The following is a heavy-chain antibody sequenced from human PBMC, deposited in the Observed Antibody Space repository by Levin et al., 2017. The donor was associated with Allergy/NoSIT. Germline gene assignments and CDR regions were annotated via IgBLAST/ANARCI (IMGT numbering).Heavy chain of an antibody. V-gene: IGHV4-39*07. D-gene: IGHD1-14*01. CDR3: ARVALTDAFDI. J-gene: IGHJ3*02. CDR2: IYYSGSS. Sequence: RSSETLSLTCTVSGDSISSNNHYWGWLRQPPGKGLEWIGHIYYSGSSYYNASLKSRLTISLDTPKNQFSLKLGSVTAADTAVYYCARVALTDAFDIWGHGRMVTVSS. CDR1: GDSISSNNHY.